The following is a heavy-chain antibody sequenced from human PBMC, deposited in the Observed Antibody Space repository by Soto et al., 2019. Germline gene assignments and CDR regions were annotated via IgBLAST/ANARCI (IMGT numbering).Heavy chain of an antibody. CDR2: IIPIFGTA. CDR3: ARGRWELPSYYFDY. J-gene: IGHJ4*02. Sequence: QVQLVQSGAEVKKPGSSVKVSCKASGGTFSSYAISWVRQAPGQGLEWRGGIIPIFGTANYAQKFQGRVTITADEAMSTDYMELCSLRTEGTAVYYCARGRWELPSYYFDYWGQGTLVTVSS. CDR1: GGTFSSYA. V-gene: IGHV1-69*12. D-gene: IGHD1-26*01.